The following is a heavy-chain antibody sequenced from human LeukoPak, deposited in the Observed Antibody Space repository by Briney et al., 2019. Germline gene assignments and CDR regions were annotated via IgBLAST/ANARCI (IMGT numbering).Heavy chain of an antibody. CDR1: GGSISSYY. CDR3: ARADWNPIPPFDY. J-gene: IGHJ4*02. CDR2: IYYSGST. D-gene: IGHD1-1*01. Sequence: SETLSLTCTVSGGSISSYYWSWIRQPPGKGLEWIGYIYYSGSTNYNPSLKSRVTISVDTSKNQFSLKLSSVTAADTAVYYCARADWNPIPPFDYWGQGTLVTVSS. V-gene: IGHV4-59*01.